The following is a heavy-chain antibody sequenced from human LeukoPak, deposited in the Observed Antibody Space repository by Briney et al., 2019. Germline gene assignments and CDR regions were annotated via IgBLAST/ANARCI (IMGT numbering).Heavy chain of an antibody. CDR2: IWSDGNNK. CDR1: GYTFTGYY. Sequence: SCKASGYTFTGYYMHWVRQAPGKGLEWVAVIWSDGNNKDYADSVKGRFTISRDDSKNTLYLQMKSLRAEDTAVYYCARDLSSWTPGYWGQGTLVTVSS. J-gene: IGHJ4*02. CDR3: ARDLSSWTPGY. V-gene: IGHV3-33*01. D-gene: IGHD6-13*01.